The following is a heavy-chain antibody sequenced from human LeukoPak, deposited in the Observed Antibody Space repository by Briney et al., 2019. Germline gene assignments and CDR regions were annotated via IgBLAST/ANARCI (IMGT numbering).Heavy chain of an antibody. D-gene: IGHD3-22*01. CDR2: IYPGDSDT. CDR3: ARHSYYYDSSGYYHGGFDY. J-gene: IGHJ4*02. V-gene: IGHV5-51*01. Sequence: GESLKISCQGSGYSFTSYWIGWVRQMPGKGLEWMGIIYPGDSDTRYSPSFQGQVTISADKSISTAYLQWSSLKASDTAMYYCARHSYYYDSSGYYHGGFDYWGQGTLVTVSS. CDR1: GYSFTSYW.